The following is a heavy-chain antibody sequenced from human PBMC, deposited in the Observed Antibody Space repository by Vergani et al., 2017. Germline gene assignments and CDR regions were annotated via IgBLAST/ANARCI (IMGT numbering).Heavy chain of an antibody. CDR3: ASAYSSSWYPY. CDR1: GGSISSYY. Sequence: QVQLQESGPGLVKPSETLSLTCTVSGGSISSYYWSWIRQPPGKGLVWIGYIYYSGSTNYNPSLKSRVTISVDTSKNQFSLKLSSVTAADTAVYYCASAYSSSWYPYWGQGTLVTVSS. V-gene: IGHV4-59*01. J-gene: IGHJ4*02. D-gene: IGHD6-13*01. CDR2: IYYSGST.